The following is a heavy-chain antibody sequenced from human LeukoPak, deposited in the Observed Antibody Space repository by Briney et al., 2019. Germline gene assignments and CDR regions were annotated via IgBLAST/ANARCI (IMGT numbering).Heavy chain of an antibody. V-gene: IGHV4-4*09. D-gene: IGHD6-13*01. J-gene: IGHJ4*02. Sequence: PSETLSLTCTVSGGSISSYYWSWIRQPPGKGLEWIGYIYTSGSTNYNPSLKSRVTIPVDTSKNQFSLKLSSVTAADTAVYYCARLVSSSWIDYWGQGTLVTVSS. CDR1: GGSISSYY. CDR2: IYTSGST. CDR3: ARLVSSSWIDY.